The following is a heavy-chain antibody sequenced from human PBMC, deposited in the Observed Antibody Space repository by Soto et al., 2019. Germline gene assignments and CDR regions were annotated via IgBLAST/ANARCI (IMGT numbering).Heavy chain of an antibody. CDR1: GFTFSSYG. Sequence: QVQLVESGGGVVQPGRSLRLFCAASGFTFSSYGMHWVRQAPGKGLEWVAVISYDGSNKYYADSVKGRFTISRDNSKNTLYLQMNSLRAEDTAVYYCAKGRGDLYYYYGMDVWGQGTTVTVSS. CDR3: AKGRGDLYYYYGMDV. J-gene: IGHJ6*02. V-gene: IGHV3-30*18. D-gene: IGHD3-16*01. CDR2: ISYDGSNK.